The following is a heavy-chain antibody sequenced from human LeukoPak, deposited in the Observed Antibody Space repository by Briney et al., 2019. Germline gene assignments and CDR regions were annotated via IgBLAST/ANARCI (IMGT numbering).Heavy chain of an antibody. CDR1: GFTFSSYW. Sequence: AGGSLRLSCAASGFTFSSYWMSWVRQAPGKGLEGVANIKQDGSEKYYVDSVKGRFTISRDNAKNSLYLQMNSLRAEDTAVYYCARDRYYYGSGTLFDYWGQGTLVTVSS. J-gene: IGHJ4*02. CDR2: IKQDGSEK. V-gene: IGHV3-7*03. CDR3: ARDRYYYGSGTLFDY. D-gene: IGHD3-10*01.